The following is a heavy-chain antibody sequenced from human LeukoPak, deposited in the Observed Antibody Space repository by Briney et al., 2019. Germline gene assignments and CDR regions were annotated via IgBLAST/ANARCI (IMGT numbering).Heavy chain of an antibody. Sequence: VASVKVSCKASGYTFTSYDINWVRQATGQGLEWMGWMNPNSGNTGYAQKFQGRVTMTRNTSISTAYMELSSLRSEDTAVYYCASNDIVVVPAAPAKPFDYWGQGTLVAVSS. J-gene: IGHJ4*02. V-gene: IGHV1-8*01. CDR1: GYTFTSYD. CDR3: ASNDIVVVPAAPAKPFDY. CDR2: MNPNSGNT. D-gene: IGHD2-2*01.